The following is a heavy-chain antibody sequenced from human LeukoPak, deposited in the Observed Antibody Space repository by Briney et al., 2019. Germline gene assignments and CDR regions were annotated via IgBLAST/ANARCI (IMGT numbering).Heavy chain of an antibody. D-gene: IGHD3-3*01. V-gene: IGHV3-23*01. Sequence: GGSQRLSCAASGFTFSSYAMSWVRQAPGKGLEWVSAISGSGGSTYYADSVKGRFTISRDNSKNTLYLQMNSLRAEDTAVYYCARKWDEYDFWSGYLPGLDAFDIWGQGTMVTVSS. CDR2: ISGSGGST. CDR1: GFTFSSYA. CDR3: ARKWDEYDFWSGYLPGLDAFDI. J-gene: IGHJ3*02.